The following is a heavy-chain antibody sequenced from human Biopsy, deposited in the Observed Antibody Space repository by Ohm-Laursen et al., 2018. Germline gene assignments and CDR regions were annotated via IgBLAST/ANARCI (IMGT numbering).Heavy chain of an antibody. CDR1: GGSISSGGSY. D-gene: IGHD3-22*01. J-gene: IGHJ5*02. CDR3: ARGDYFDSNGYFWFDP. CDR2: IFNSANT. Sequence: TLSLTCTVSGGSISSGGSYWSWIRQRPGEGLEWIGYIFNSANTYYNPSLKNLITISGDTSKNQFSLKLNSVTAADTAMYYCARGDYFDSNGYFWFDPWGQGTLVTVSS. V-gene: IGHV4-31*01.